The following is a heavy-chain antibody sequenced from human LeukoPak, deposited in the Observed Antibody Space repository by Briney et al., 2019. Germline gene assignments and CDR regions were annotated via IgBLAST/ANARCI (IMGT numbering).Heavy chain of an antibody. Sequence: GGSLRLSCAASGFTFSTYYMHWVRQAPGKGLVWVARINADGSNTNYADSVRGRFTLSRDNAKNTLYLQMNSLRAEDTAVYYCARSFWGSYSDFWGQGTLVTVSS. D-gene: IGHD3-16*01. CDR1: GFTFSTYY. CDR2: INADGSNT. J-gene: IGHJ4*02. V-gene: IGHV3-74*01. CDR3: ARSFWGSYSDF.